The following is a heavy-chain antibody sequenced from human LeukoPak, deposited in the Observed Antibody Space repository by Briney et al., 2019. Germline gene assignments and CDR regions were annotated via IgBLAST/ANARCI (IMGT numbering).Heavy chain of an antibody. D-gene: IGHD5-12*01. Sequence: GGSLRLSCAASGFPFSTYWITWVRQAPGKGLEWVANIKNDGSEKYYVDSVKGRFTISRDNAENSLFLQMNSLRVEDTAIYYCTRDSGLTGYDLLDYWGQGTLVSVSS. CDR3: TRDSGLTGYDLLDY. J-gene: IGHJ4*02. CDR1: GFPFSTYW. V-gene: IGHV3-7*01. CDR2: IKNDGSEK.